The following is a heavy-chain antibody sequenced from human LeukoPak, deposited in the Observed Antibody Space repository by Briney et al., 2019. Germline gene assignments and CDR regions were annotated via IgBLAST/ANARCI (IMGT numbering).Heavy chain of an antibody. V-gene: IGHV3-30*02. CDR3: AKSRGTVTTYDAFDI. CDR2: IRYDGSNK. J-gene: IGHJ3*02. Sequence: TGGSLSLSRSVSLLPLSCLLMGLDRQAPGKGLEWVAFIRYDGSNKYYADSVKGRFTISRDNPKNTLYMQMNSLRAEDTAVYYCAKSRGTVTTYDAFDIWGQGTMVTVSS. D-gene: IGHD4-17*01. CDR1: LLPLSCLL.